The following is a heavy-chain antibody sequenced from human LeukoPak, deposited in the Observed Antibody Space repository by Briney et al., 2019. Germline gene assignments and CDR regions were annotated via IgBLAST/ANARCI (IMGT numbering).Heavy chain of an antibody. Sequence: GRSLRLSCAASGLTFSSYAMSWVRQAPGKGLEWVSAISGSGGSTYYADSVKGRFTISRDNSKNTLYLQMNSLRAEDTAVYYCAKDDIYYGSGSYYASFDYWGQGTLVTVSS. D-gene: IGHD3-10*01. CDR2: ISGSGGST. V-gene: IGHV3-23*01. CDR1: GLTFSSYA. J-gene: IGHJ4*02. CDR3: AKDDIYYGSGSYYASFDY.